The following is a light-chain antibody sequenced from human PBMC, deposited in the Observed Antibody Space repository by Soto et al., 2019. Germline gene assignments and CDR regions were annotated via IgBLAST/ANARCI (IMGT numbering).Light chain of an antibody. J-gene: IGLJ2*01. CDR2: LNRDGSH. V-gene: IGLV4-69*01. CDR1: SGHSNYA. CDR3: QTWGTGIVI. Sequence: QLVLTQSPSASASLGASVKLTCTLSSGHSNYAIAWHQQHPEKGRRYLMKLNRDGSHSKGDGIPNRFSGSSSGAERYLTISSLQSEDEADYYCQTWGTGIVIFGGGTKLTVL.